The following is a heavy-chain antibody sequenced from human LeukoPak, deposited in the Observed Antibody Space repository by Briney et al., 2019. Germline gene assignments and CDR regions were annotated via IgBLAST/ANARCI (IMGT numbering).Heavy chain of an antibody. CDR3: ARIYFGSGSFAFDI. D-gene: IGHD3-10*01. V-gene: IGHV1-18*01. J-gene: IGHJ3*02. Sequence: ASVKVSCKASGYSFISFGYTWVRQAPGQGLEWMGWTSAYTGNTNYAQKLQGRVTMTTVTSTTTAYMELRSLISDDTAVYYCARIYFGSGSFAFDIWGQGTMVTVSS. CDR2: TSAYTGNT. CDR1: GYSFISFG.